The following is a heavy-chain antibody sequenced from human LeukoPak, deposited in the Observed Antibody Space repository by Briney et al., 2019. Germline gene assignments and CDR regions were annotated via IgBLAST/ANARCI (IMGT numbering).Heavy chain of an antibody. V-gene: IGHV3-66*01. CDR1: GFTFSSYW. D-gene: IGHD1-26*01. Sequence: GGSLRLSCAASGFTFSSYWMHWVRQAPGKGREWVAIIYSGGYTDYADSVKGRFTISRDNSKNTLYLQMNSLRAEDTAVYYCARRLEYSGSKGVFDYWGQGTLVTVSS. CDR3: ARRLEYSGSKGVFDY. J-gene: IGHJ4*02. CDR2: IYSGGYT.